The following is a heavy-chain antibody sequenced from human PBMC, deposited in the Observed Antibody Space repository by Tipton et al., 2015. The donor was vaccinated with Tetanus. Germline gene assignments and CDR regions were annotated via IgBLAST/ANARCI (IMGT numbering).Heavy chain of an antibody. V-gene: IGHV4-34*01. J-gene: IGHJ6*02. Sequence: TLSLTCAVYGGSFSGYYWSWIRQPPGKGLEWIGEINHSGSTNYNPSLKSRVTISVDTSKNQFSLKLSSVTAADTAVYYCARPRIAAGYYGMDVWGQGTTVTGSS. CDR2: INHSGST. CDR3: ARPRIAAGYYGMDV. D-gene: IGHD6-13*01. CDR1: GGSFSGYY.